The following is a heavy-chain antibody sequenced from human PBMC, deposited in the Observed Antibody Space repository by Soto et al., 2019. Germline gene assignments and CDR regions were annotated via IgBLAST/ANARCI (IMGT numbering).Heavy chain of an antibody. D-gene: IGHD3-9*01. CDR2: IYYSGST. J-gene: IGHJ4*02. V-gene: IGHV4-59*01. CDR1: GGSISSYY. CDR3: ARSPLLRYFDWTFDY. Sequence: SETLSLTCTVSGGSISSYYWSWIRQPPGKGLEWIGYIYYSGSTNYNPSLKSRVTISVDTSKNQFSLELSSVTAADTAVYYCARSPLLRYFDWTFDYWGQGTLVTVS.